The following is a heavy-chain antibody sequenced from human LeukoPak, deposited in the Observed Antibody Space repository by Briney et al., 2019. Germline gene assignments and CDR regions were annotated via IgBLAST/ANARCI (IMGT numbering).Heavy chain of an antibody. CDR1: GFTFSNYW. V-gene: IGHV3-74*01. J-gene: IGHJ4*02. Sequence: GGSLRLSCAASGFTFSNYWMHWVRQAPGKGLEWVSRINSDGSNKTYADSVKGRFTISRDDAKNTLYLQMSSLRVGDTAVYYCARSDYGDNYWGQGILVTVSS. CDR3: ARSDYGDNY. CDR2: INSDGSNK. D-gene: IGHD4-17*01.